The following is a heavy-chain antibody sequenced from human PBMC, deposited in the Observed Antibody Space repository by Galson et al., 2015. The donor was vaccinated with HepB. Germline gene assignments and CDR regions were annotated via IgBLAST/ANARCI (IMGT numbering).Heavy chain of an antibody. CDR1: GFTFSSYW. Sequence: SLRLSCAASGFTFSSYWMSWVRQAPGKGLEWVADIKQDGSEKYYVDSVKGRFTISRDNAKNSLYLQMNSLRAEDTAVYYCAREYGLGSHRRFDPWGQGTLVSVSS. V-gene: IGHV3-7*01. J-gene: IGHJ5*02. CDR2: IKQDGSEK. CDR3: AREYGLGSHRRFDP. D-gene: IGHD3-10*01.